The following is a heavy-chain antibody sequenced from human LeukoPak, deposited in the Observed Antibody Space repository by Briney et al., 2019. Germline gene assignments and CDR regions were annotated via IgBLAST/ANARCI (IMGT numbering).Heavy chain of an antibody. J-gene: IGHJ4*02. CDR2: IYYSGST. CDR3: ARLEPYSGSYLDY. D-gene: IGHD1-26*01. V-gene: IGHV4-59*08. Sequence: PSETLSLTCTVSGGSISSYYWSWIRQPPGKGLEWIGYIYYSGSTNYNPPLKSRVTISVDTSKNQFSLKLSSVTAADTAVYYCARLEPYSGSYLDYWGQGTLVTVSS. CDR1: GGSISSYY.